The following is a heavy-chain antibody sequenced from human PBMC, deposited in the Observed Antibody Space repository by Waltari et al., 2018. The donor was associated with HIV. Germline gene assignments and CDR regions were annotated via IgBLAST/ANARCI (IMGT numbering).Heavy chain of an antibody. J-gene: IGHJ6*02. Sequence: EVQLVASGGGLIEPGGSLRVCCAASVFTISSTYMSWVRQAPGKGLEWVSVIYSGGSRYYADSVKGRFIISRDNSKNTVSLHMNSLRAEDTAVYYCARDPRSSGYYGMDVWGQGIKVTVSS. CDR2: IYSGGSR. CDR1: VFTISSTY. CDR3: ARDPRSSGYYGMDV. V-gene: IGHV3-53*01. D-gene: IGHD1-26*01.